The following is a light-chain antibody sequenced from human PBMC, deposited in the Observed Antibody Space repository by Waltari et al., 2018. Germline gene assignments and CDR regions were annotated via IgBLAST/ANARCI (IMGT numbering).Light chain of an antibody. Sequence: DIQMRQSPSSLSASVGDRVTITCRASQHIDIYLSWYQKKPGKAPKLLIYITSALQGGVPSRFSGSGSGTDFTLTISSLQPDDFATYYCQQYKISPYTFGQGTKLEIK. CDR3: QQYKISPYT. CDR1: QHIDIY. J-gene: IGKJ2*01. CDR2: ITS. V-gene: IGKV1-39*01.